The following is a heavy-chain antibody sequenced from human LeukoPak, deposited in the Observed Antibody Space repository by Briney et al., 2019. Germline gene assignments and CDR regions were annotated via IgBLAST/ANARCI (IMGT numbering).Heavy chain of an antibody. Sequence: KPSETLSLTCGVYGGSFSGYHWTWIRLPPGKGLDWIGDIDHSGSAHYNPSLKSRVTISIDTSNKQFSLNLHSATAADTAVYYCARGFPTSSRWFDPWGQGTLVTVSS. J-gene: IGHJ5*02. V-gene: IGHV4-34*01. CDR3: ARGFPTSSRWFDP. D-gene: IGHD6-6*01. CDR2: IDHSGSA. CDR1: GGSFSGYH.